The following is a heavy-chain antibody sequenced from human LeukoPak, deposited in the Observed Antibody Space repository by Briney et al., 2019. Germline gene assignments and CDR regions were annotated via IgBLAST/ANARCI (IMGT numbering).Heavy chain of an antibody. D-gene: IGHD4-23*01. J-gene: IGHJ6*02. CDR1: GGSISSYY. CDR3: ARDLRFDTGGIPNYYYYYGMDV. Sequence: PSETLSLTCTVSGGSISSYYWSWIRQPPGKGLEWIGYIYYSGSTNYNPSLKSRVTISVDTSKNQFSLKLSSVTAADTAVYYCARDLRFDTGGIPNYYYYYGMDVWGQGTTVTVSS. V-gene: IGHV4-59*01. CDR2: IYYSGST.